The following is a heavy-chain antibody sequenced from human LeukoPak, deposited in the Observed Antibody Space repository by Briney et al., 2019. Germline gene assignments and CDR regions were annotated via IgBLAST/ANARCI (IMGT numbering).Heavy chain of an antibody. CDR2: IDQDGSEK. V-gene: IGHV3-7*01. J-gene: IGHJ4*02. D-gene: IGHD1-26*01. Sequence: GGSLRLSCTVSGFTFSNAWMSWVSQGPEKGLEWVANIDQDGSEKYYVDSVKGRFTIFRDNSKNSLFLQMNSLSPEDTAVYYCAKIGTYFDFDYWGQGALVTVSS. CDR3: AKIGTYFDFDY. CDR1: GFTFSNAW.